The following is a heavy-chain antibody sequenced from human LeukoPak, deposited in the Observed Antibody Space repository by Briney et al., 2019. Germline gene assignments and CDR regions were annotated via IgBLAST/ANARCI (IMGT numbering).Heavy chain of an antibody. V-gene: IGHV3-23*01. CDR1: GFTFSSYA. CDR2: ISGSGGST. Sequence: GGSLRLSCAASGFTFSSYAMSRVRQGPGKGLEWVSGISGSGGSTYYADSVKGRFTISRDNSENTLYLQMNSLRAEDTAVYYCAKGFDVVVVAALVDYWGQGTLVTVSS. D-gene: IGHD2-15*01. CDR3: AKGFDVVVVAALVDY. J-gene: IGHJ4*02.